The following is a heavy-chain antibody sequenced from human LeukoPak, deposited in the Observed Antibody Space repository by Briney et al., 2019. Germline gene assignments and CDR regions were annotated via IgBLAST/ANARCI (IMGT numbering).Heavy chain of an antibody. CDR1: GYTLTELS. Sequence: ASVKVSCKVSGYTLTELSMHWVRQAPGKGLEWMGGFDPEDGETIYAQKFQGRVTMTEDTSTDTAYMELSSLRSEDTAVYYCATMGTYGDYVGGGGLDYWGQGTLVTVSS. CDR3: ATMGTYGDYVGGGGLDY. J-gene: IGHJ4*02. D-gene: IGHD4-17*01. V-gene: IGHV1-24*01. CDR2: FDPEDGET.